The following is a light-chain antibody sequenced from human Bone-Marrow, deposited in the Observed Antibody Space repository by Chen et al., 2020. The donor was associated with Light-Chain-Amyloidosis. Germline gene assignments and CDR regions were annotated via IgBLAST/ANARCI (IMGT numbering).Light chain of an antibody. J-gene: IGLJ3*02. V-gene: IGLV3-21*02. CDR3: QVWDRSSDRPV. CDR2: DDS. Sequence: SYVLTQPSSVSVAPGQLATLACGGNNIGSTSVHWYQQTPGQAPLLVVYDDSDRPSVIPERLSGSNSGNTATLTISRVEAGDEADYYCQVWDRSSDRPVFGGGTKLTVL. CDR1: NIGSTS.